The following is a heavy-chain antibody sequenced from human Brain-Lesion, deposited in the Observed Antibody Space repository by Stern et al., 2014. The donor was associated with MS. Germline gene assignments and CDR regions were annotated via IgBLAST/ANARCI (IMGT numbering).Heavy chain of an antibody. CDR1: GYTLTELS. CDR3: ATGDFRQQLVPGPYYFYGMDV. Sequence: DQLVESGAEVKKPGASVKVSCKVSGYTLTELSMHWVRQAPGKGLEWVGSFDPEDGETIYAQKVQGRCTMTEDASTDTAYMERSSLRSEDTAVYYCATGDFRQQLVPGPYYFYGMDVWGQGTTVTVSS. J-gene: IGHJ6*02. V-gene: IGHV1-24*01. D-gene: IGHD6-13*01. CDR2: FDPEDGET.